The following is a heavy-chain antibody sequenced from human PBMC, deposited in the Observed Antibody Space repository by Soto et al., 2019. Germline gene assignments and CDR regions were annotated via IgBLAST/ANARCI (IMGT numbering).Heavy chain of an antibody. CDR3: ARGAYYYDSSGYYKRYYYYGMDV. V-gene: IGHV1-69*06. Sequence: XSVKVSCKASGGTFSSYAISWVRQAPGQGLEWMGGIIPIFGTANYAQKFQGRVTITADKSTSTAYMELSSLRSEDTAVYYCARGAYYYDSSGYYKRYYYYGMDVWGQGTTVTVSS. CDR2: IIPIFGTA. CDR1: GGTFSSYA. J-gene: IGHJ6*02. D-gene: IGHD3-22*01.